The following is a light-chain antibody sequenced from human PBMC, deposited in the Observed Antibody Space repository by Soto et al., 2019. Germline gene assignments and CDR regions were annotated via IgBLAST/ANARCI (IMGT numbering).Light chain of an antibody. CDR1: RSVSTS. Sequence: DIQMTHSPSFLSASVGDRVTITCRASRSVSTSLNWYQQKPGKASKVLIYAASNLQRGIPSRFSGSGFGTDFTLTISSLEPEDFATYYWQQSYSTRWTFGKGTKVE. V-gene: IGKV1-39*01. J-gene: IGKJ1*01. CDR2: AAS. CDR3: QQSYSTRWT.